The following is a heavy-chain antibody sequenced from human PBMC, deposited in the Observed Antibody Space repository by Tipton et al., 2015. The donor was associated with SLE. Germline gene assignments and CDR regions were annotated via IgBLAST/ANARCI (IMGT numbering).Heavy chain of an antibody. V-gene: IGHV4-4*02. CDR2: ISHTGST. Sequence: TLSLTCGISGGSLSTNDFWSWVRQLPGKGLEWIAEISHTGSTNVNSSLKSRVTISVDTSNNQFSLKLSSVTAADTAIYYCARDDFSVSTRSNDGFDIWGQGTMVTVSS. CDR1: GGSLSTNDF. D-gene: IGHD1-1*01. CDR3: ARDDFSVSTRSNDGFDI. J-gene: IGHJ3*02.